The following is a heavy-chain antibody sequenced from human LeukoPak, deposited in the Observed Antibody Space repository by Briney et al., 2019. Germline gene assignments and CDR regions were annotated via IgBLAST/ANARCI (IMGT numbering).Heavy chain of an antibody. CDR2: INPNSGGT. CDR3: ARVGSFIGDAALGTWEYYFDY. CDR1: GYTFTGYY. V-gene: IGHV1-2*02. Sequence: ASVKVSCKASGYTFTGYYMHWVRQAPGQGLEWMGWINPNSGGTNYAQKFQGRVTMTRDTSISTAYMELSRLRSDDTAVYYCARVGSFIGDAALGTWEYYFDYWGQGTLVTVSS. J-gene: IGHJ4*02. D-gene: IGHD5-18*01.